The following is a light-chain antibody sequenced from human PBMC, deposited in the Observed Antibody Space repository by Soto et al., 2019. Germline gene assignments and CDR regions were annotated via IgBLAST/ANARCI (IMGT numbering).Light chain of an antibody. CDR3: KSYDGRNTYV. Sequence: QSVLTQPASVSGSPGQSITISCTGTSSDVGNYDLVSWYQQLPGKAPKFILYEGSKRPSGVSNRFSGSKSGNTASLTISGLQDEEEADYFCKSYDGRNTYVFGSGTKVTVL. V-gene: IGLV2-23*01. J-gene: IGLJ1*01. CDR1: SSDVGNYDL. CDR2: EGS.